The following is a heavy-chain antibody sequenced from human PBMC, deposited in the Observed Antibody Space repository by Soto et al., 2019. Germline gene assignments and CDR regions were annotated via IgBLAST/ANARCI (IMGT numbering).Heavy chain of an antibody. J-gene: IGHJ5*02. V-gene: IGHV6-1*01. D-gene: IGHD6-13*01. CDR2: TYYRSKWYN. Sequence: SQTLSFTCAISGDSVSSNSAAWNWIRQSPSRGLEWLGRTYYRSKWYNDYAVSVKSRITINPDTSKNQFSLQLNSVTPEDTAVYYCARDTAAAAAGSKFWFDPWGQGTLVTVSS. CDR3: ARDTAAAAAGSKFWFDP. CDR1: GDSVSSNSAA.